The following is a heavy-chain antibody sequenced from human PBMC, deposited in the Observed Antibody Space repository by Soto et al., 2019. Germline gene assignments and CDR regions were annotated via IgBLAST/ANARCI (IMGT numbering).Heavy chain of an antibody. CDR1: GGSVSWYY. D-gene: IGHD6-6*01. CDR2: INHSGST. V-gene: IGHV4-34*01. CDR3: ARLSIAARAGDYYYYYGMDV. Sequence: SETLALSCAVYGGSVSWYYWSWIRQPPGKGLEWIGEINHSGSTNYNPSLKSRVTISVDTSKNQFSLKLSSVTAADTAVYYCARLSIAARAGDYYYYYGMDVWGQGTTVTVSS. J-gene: IGHJ6*02.